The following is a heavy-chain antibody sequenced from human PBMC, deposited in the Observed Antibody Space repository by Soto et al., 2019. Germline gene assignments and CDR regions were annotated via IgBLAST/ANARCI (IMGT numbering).Heavy chain of an antibody. CDR3: ARGHYDYIWGSYRPKGMTPFDI. Sequence: SETLSLTCTVSDASVSSGRYYWIWIRQPPGKGLEWIGEINHSGSTNSNPSLNSRVTISVNTSKNQFSLNLISVTAADTAVYYCARGHYDYIWGSYRPKGMTPFDIWGQGTMVTVSS. J-gene: IGHJ3*02. V-gene: IGHV4-61*01. CDR2: INHSGST. CDR1: DASVSSGRYY. D-gene: IGHD3-16*02.